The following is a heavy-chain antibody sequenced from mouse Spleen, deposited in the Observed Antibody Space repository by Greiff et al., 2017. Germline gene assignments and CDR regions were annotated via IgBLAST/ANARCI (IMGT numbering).Heavy chain of an antibody. V-gene: IGHV1-69*01. Sequence: VQLQQPGAELVMPGASVKLSCKASGYTFTSYWMHWVKQRPGQGLEWIGEIDPSDSYTNYNQKFKGKATLTVDKSSSTAYMQLSSLTSEDSAVYYCARSNWDKAWFAYWGQGTLVTVSA. J-gene: IGHJ3*01. CDR2: IDPSDSYT. CDR1: GYTFTSYW. D-gene: IGHD4-1*02. CDR3: ARSNWDKAWFAY.